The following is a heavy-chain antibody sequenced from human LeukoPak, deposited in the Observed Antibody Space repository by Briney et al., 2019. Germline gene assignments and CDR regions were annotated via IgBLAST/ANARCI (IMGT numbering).Heavy chain of an antibody. V-gene: IGHV4-30-4*01. CDR1: GGSISSGDYY. J-gene: IGHJ6*04. CDR3: ARDNPGSYSHYGMDV. CDR2: IYYSGST. Sequence: PSQTLSLTCTVSGGSISSGDYYGSWIRQPPGTGLEWIGYIYYSGSTYYNPSLKSRVTISVDTSKNQFSLKLSSVTAADTAVYYCARDNPGSYSHYGMDVWGKGTTVTVSS. D-gene: IGHD3-10*01.